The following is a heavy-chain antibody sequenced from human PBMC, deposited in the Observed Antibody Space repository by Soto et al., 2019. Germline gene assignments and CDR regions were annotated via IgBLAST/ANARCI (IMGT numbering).Heavy chain of an antibody. J-gene: IGHJ4*02. Sequence: SETLSLTCTVSGGSISSYYWSWIRQPPGKGLEWIGYIYYSGSTSYNPSLKSRVTISVDTSKNQFSLKLSSVTAADTAVYYCASAYYSSGFDYWGQGTLVTVSS. CDR3: ASAYYSSGFDY. CDR1: GGSISSYY. CDR2: IYYSGST. V-gene: IGHV4-59*01. D-gene: IGHD6-19*01.